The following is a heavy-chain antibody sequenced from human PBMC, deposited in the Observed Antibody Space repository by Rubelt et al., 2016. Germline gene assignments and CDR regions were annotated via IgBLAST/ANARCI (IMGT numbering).Heavy chain of an antibody. D-gene: IGHD2/OR15-2a*01. CDR2: INHSGST. J-gene: IGHJ4*02. V-gene: IGHV4-39*07. CDR1: GGSISSSSYY. Sequence: QVQLRQWGAGLLKPSETLSLTCTVSGGSISSSSYYWGWIRQPPGKGLEWIGEINHSGSTNYNPSLKRRVTISVDTSKNQFSRRLSSVTAADTAVYYCARDEGIFSSQGIYYFDYWGQGTLVTVSS. CDR3: ARDEGIFSSQGIYYFDY.